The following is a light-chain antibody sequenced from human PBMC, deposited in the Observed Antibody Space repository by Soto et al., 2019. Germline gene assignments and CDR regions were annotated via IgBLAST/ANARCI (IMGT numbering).Light chain of an antibody. CDR1: QSVSSY. J-gene: IGKJ4*01. V-gene: IGKV3-11*01. Sequence: EIVLTQSPATLSLSPGERATLSCRASQSVSSYLAWYQQKPGQAPRLLIYDASNRATGIPARFSGSGSGTDFPLTISSLEPDDFAVYYCQQRSDWRSTFGGGTKVQIK. CDR3: QQRSDWRST. CDR2: DAS.